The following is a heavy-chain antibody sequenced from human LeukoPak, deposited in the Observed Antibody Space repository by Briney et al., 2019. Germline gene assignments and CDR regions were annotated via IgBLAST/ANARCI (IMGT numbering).Heavy chain of an antibody. Sequence: PSETLSLTCAVSGGSISSSSYYWGWIRQPPGKGLEWIGSIYYSGSTYYNPSLKSRVTISVDMSKNQFSLKLSSVTAADTAVYYCASEQWLVQYYFDYWGQGTLVTVSS. CDR2: IYYSGST. CDR1: GGSISSSSYY. J-gene: IGHJ4*02. CDR3: ASEQWLVQYYFDY. D-gene: IGHD6-19*01. V-gene: IGHV4-39*07.